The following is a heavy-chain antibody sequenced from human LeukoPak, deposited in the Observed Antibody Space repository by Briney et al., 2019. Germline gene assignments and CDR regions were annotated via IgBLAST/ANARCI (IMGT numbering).Heavy chain of an antibody. CDR1: GYPFTSYG. Sequence: ASVKVSCKASGYPFTSYGISWVREAPGQGLEWMGWINSNSGATNYAQKFQGRDTMTRDTSISTAYMELTRLASDDTAVYYCARDGSLAYWGQGTLVTVSS. J-gene: IGHJ4*02. V-gene: IGHV1-2*02. D-gene: IGHD5-12*01. CDR3: ARDGSLAY. CDR2: INSNSGAT.